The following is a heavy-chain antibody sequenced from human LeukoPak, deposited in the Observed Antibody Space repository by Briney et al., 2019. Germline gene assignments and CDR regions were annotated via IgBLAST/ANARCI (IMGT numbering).Heavy chain of an antibody. CDR1: GGSINNFF. J-gene: IGHJ4*02. D-gene: IGHD2-21*01. V-gene: IGHV4-59*01. CDR3: ARQPPCNAINCPGFDC. CDR2: IYYSGNT. Sequence: SETLSLTCTVSGGSINNFFWSWIRQPPGKGLEGIGYIYYSGNTVYNPSLRSRVSISVDTSKNQLSLRLSSVTAADTAVYYCARQPPCNAINCPGFDCWGQGTLVTVSS.